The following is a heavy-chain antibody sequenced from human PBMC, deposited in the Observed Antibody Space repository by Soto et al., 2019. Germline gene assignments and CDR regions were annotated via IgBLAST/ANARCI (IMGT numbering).Heavy chain of an antibody. D-gene: IGHD3-22*01. CDR1: GFTFSSYG. CDR2: IWYDGSNK. Sequence: QVPLVESGGGVVQPGRSLRLSCTASGFTFSSYGMHWVRQATDKGLEWVALIWYDGSNKYYADSVKGRFTISRDNSKNTLFLQMNSLRAEVMAVYYCARGRVDDGSAYWHFDPWGRGTLVTVSS. CDR3: ARGRVDDGSAYWHFDP. V-gene: IGHV3-33*01. J-gene: IGHJ2*01.